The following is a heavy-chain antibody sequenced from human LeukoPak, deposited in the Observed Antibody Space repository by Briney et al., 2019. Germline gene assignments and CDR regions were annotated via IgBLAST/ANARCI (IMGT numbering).Heavy chain of an antibody. CDR2: ISSSGSTI. D-gene: IGHD5-24*01. CDR3: ARDLGDGYNLDAFDI. Sequence: PGGSLRLSCAASGFTFSDYYMSWIRQAPGKGLEWVSYISSSGSTIYYADSVKGRFTISRDNAKNSLYLQMNSLRAEDTAVYYCARDLGDGYNLDAFDIWGQGTMVTVSS. CDR1: GFTFSDYY. V-gene: IGHV3-11*01. J-gene: IGHJ3*02.